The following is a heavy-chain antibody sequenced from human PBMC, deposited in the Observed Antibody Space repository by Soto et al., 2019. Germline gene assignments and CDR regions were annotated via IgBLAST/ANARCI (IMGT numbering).Heavy chain of an antibody. CDR3: ARGQRFSDWFDP. V-gene: IGHV4-4*07. J-gene: IGHJ5*02. CDR1: GGTISGYY. CDR2: IYSSGNT. Sequence: SDTLSLTCSVSGGTISGYYWTWIRQPAGKGLEWIGRIYSSGNTKYNPSLQSRVTMSLDTSNNQFSLRLTSVTAADTAVYYCARGQRFSDWFDPWGQGTLVTVSS. D-gene: IGHD3-3*01.